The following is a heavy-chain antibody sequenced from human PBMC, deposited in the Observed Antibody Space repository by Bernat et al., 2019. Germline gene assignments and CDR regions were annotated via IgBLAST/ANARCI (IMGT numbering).Heavy chain of an antibody. Sequence: EVQLVESGGGLVQPGGSLRLSCAASGFSVTNNYMNWVRQAPGEGLEWVSLSYSGGGSTYYADSVKGRFTVSRDNSKNTLYLQMNSLRVEDTAVYYCTRSLSRYFDLTAWDQGALVTVSS. D-gene: IGHD3-9*01. J-gene: IGHJ5*02. CDR3: TRSLSRYFDLTA. CDR2: SYSGGGST. CDR1: GFSVTNNY. V-gene: IGHV3-66*02.